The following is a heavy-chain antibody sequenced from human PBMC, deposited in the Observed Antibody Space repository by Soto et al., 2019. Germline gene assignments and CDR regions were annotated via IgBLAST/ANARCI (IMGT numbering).Heavy chain of an antibody. D-gene: IGHD1-26*01. Sequence: PGWSLRLSCASSGFSFSDSAMQWVRQASGKGLEWIARIRSKANSYLIAYDESVRGRFIISRDDSKNTAHLQMNDLNTEDTAIYYCARGGEMGLNDHWGQGTPVTVSS. CDR3: ARGGEMGLNDH. V-gene: IGHV3-73*01. J-gene: IGHJ5*02. CDR1: GFSFSDSA. CDR2: IRSKANSYLI.